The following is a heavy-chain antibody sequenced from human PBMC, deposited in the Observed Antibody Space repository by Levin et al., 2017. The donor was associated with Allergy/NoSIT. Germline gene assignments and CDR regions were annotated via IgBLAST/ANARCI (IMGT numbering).Heavy chain of an antibody. Sequence: GGSLRLSCAASGFTFSSYAMHWVRQAPGKGLEWVAVISYDGSYKYYADSVKGRFTISRDNSKNTLYLQMNSLRAEDTAVYYCARDSPYYDFWSGYPTLDYWGQGTLVTVSS. CDR3: ARDSPYYDFWSGYPTLDY. CDR2: ISYDGSYK. V-gene: IGHV3-30*04. D-gene: IGHD3-3*01. CDR1: GFTFSSYA. J-gene: IGHJ4*02.